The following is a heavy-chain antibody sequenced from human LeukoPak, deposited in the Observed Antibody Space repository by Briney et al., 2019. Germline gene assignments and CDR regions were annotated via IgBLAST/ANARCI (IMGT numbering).Heavy chain of an antibody. CDR2: INHSGST. CDR3: ARFRHNRGYYYMDV. V-gene: IGHV4-34*01. CDR1: GGSISSYY. Sequence: SETLSLTCTVSGGSISSYYWSWIRQPPGKGLEWIGEINHSGSTNYNPSLKSRVTISVDTSKNQFSLKLSSVTAADTAVYYCARFRHNRGYYYMDVWGKGTTVTVSS. D-gene: IGHD1-14*01. J-gene: IGHJ6*03.